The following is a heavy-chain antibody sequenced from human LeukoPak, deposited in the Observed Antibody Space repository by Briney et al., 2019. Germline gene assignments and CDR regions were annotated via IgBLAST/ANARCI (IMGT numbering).Heavy chain of an antibody. D-gene: IGHD6-13*01. CDR3: ARIVGRRSWYDY. CDR1: GGSFSGYY. Sequence: SETLSLTCAVYGGSFSGYYWSWIRQPPGKGLEWIGEINHSGSTNYNPSLKSRVTISVDTSKNQFSLKLSSVTATDTAVYYCARIVGRRSWYDYWGQGTLVTVSS. V-gene: IGHV4-34*01. J-gene: IGHJ4*02. CDR2: INHSGST.